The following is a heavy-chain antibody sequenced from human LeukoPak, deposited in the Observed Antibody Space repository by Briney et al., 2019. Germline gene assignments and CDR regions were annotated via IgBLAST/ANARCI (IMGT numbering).Heavy chain of an antibody. CDR2: ISGSGGST. V-gene: IGHV3-23*01. D-gene: IGHD4-23*01. CDR1: GFTFSSYA. Sequence: GGSLRLSCAASGFTFSSYAMSWVRQAPGKGLEWVSAISGSGGSTYYADSVKGRFTISRDNSKNTLYLQMNSLRAEDTAVYYCAKSPNYGGNSAYFDYWGQGTLVTVSS. CDR3: AKSPNYGGNSAYFDY. J-gene: IGHJ4*02.